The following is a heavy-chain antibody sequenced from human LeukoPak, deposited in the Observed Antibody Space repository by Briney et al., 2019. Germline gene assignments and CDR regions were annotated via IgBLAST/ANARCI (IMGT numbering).Heavy chain of an antibody. J-gene: IGHJ4*02. CDR2: ISGSGGST. D-gene: IGHD3-3*01. V-gene: IGHV3-23*01. CDR1: GFTFSSYA. Sequence: GGSLRLSCAASGFTFSSYAMSWVRQAPGKGLEWVSAISGSGGSTYYADSVKGQFTISRDNSKNALYLQMNSLRAEDTAVYYCACFWSGYPYYFDYWGQGTLVTVSS. CDR3: ACFWSGYPYYFDY.